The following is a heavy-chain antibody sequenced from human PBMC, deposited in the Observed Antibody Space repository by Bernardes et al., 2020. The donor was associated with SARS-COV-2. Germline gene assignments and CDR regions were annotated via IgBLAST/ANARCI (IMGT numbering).Heavy chain of an antibody. CDR1: GFTFSSYW. CDR3: ARARDIVVVPAAEPFDY. V-gene: IGHV3-74*01. J-gene: IGHJ4*02. D-gene: IGHD2-2*01. Sequence: GGSLRLSCAASGFTFSSYWMHWVRQAPGKGLVWVSRINSDGSSTSYADSVKGRFTISRDNAKNTLYLQMNSLRAEDTAVYYCARARDIVVVPAAEPFDYWDQGTLVTVSS. CDR2: INSDGSST.